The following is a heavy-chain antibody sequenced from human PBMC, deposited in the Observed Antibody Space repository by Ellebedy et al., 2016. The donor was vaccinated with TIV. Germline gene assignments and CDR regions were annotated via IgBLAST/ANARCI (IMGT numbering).Heavy chain of an antibody. D-gene: IGHD2-21*02. CDR1: GFTLNTYA. CDR3: ARGVTDQN. J-gene: IGHJ4*02. V-gene: IGHV4-34*01. Sequence: ESLKISCAASGFTLNTYAMSWVRQPPGKGLEWIGEINHSGSTNYNPSLKSRVTISLDTSKNQFSLKLSSVTAADTAVYYCARGVTDQNWGQGILVTVSS. CDR2: INHSGST.